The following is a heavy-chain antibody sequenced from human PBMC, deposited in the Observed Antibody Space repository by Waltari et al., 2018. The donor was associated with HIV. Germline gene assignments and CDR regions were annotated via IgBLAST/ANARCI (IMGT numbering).Heavy chain of an antibody. CDR2: ISRSSSSI. CDR3: ARDINGGWGY. V-gene: IGHV3-48*01. J-gene: IGHJ4*02. Sequence: EVQLVESGGGLVQPGGSLSLSCAASGFTFSNYTMTRVRQDPGKVLELVSYISRSSSSIFYADSVKGRFTISRDNAKNSLYLQMNSLRVEDTAVYYCARDINGGWGYWGQGTLVTVAS. D-gene: IGHD7-27*01. CDR1: GFTFSNYT.